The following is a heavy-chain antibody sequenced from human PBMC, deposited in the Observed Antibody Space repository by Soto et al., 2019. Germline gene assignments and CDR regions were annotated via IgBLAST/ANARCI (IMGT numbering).Heavy chain of an antibody. CDR2: IWYDGSNK. J-gene: IGHJ4*02. Sequence: QVQLVESGGGVVQPGRSLRLSCAASGFTFSSYGMHWVRQAPGKGLEWVAVIWYDGSNKYYADSVKGRFTISRDNSKNTLYLQMNSLRAEDTAVYYCASDLQFWGNYYFEYWGQGTLVTVSS. V-gene: IGHV3-33*01. CDR1: GFTFSSYG. D-gene: IGHD3-16*01. CDR3: ASDLQFWGNYYFEY.